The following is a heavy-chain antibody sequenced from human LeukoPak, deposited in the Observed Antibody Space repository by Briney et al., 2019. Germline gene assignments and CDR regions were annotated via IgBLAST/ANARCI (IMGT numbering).Heavy chain of an antibody. V-gene: IGHV3-30*03. J-gene: IGHJ4*02. CDR3: ATSTTVTTSPFDY. Sequence: GGSLRLSCAASGFTFSSHGMHWVRQAPGKGLEWVAVISYDGSNKYYADSVKGRFTISRDNSKNTLYLQMNSLRAEDTAVYYCATSTTVTTSPFDYWGQGTLVTVSS. D-gene: IGHD4-17*01. CDR1: GFTFSSHG. CDR2: ISYDGSNK.